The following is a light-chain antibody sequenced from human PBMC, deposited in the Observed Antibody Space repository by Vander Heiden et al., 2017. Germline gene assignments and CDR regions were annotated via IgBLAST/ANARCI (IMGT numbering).Light chain of an antibody. Sequence: ELVMTQPQATLSVSPGERATLSCRASQSVSSNLAWYQQKPGQAPRLLIYGASTRATGIPARFSGSGSGTEFTLTISSLQSEDFAVYYCQHCNNWPVRITFGPGTRVDIK. CDR1: QSVSSN. CDR3: QHCNNWPVRIT. CDR2: GAS. J-gene: IGKJ3*01. V-gene: IGKV3-15*01.